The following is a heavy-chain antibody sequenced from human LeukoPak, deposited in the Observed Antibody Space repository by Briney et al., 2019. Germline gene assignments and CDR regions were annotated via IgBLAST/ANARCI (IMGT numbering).Heavy chain of an antibody. CDR3: ARDSLAVAGISDLGQRNENFDY. CDR2: IYYSGST. D-gene: IGHD6-19*01. J-gene: IGHJ4*02. CDR1: GGSISSGDYY. Sequence: SETLSLTCTVSGGSISSGDYYWSWIRQPPGKGLEWIGYIYYSGSTYYNPSLKSRVTISVDTSKNQFSLKLSSVTAADTAVYYCARDSLAVAGISDLGQRNENFDYWGQGTLVTVSS. V-gene: IGHV4-30-4*08.